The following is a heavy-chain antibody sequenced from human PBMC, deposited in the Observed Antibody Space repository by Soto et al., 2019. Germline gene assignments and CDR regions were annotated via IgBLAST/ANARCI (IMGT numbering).Heavy chain of an antibody. V-gene: IGHV4-59*01. CDR1: GGSISSYY. D-gene: IGHD3-3*01. J-gene: IGHJ5*02. CDR3: AREGRYYDFWSGYYSGAWFDP. Sequence: SSETLSLTCTVSGGSISSYYWSWIRQPPGKGLEWIGYIYYSGSTNYNPSLKSRVTISVDTSKNQFSLKLSSVTAADTAVYYCAREGRYYDFWSGYYSGAWFDPWGQGTLVTVSS. CDR2: IYYSGST.